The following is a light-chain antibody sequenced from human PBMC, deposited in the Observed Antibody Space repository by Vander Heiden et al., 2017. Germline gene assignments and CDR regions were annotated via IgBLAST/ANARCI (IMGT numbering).Light chain of an antibody. CDR2: QDS. CDR1: KLGDKY. CDR3: QAWDSSTNVV. Sequence: SYELTQPPSVSVSPGQTASITCSGDKLGDKYACGYQQSPGQSPVLVIYQDSKRPAGIPERFSGSNSGNTATLTISGTQAMDEADYYCQAWDSSTNVVFGGGTKLTVL. V-gene: IGLV3-1*01. J-gene: IGLJ2*01.